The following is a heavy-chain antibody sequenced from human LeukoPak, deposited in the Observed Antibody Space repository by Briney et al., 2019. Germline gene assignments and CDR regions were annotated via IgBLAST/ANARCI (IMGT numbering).Heavy chain of an antibody. Sequence: GGSLRLSCAASGFTFSTNWMSWVRQAPGKGLEWVANIKQDASEKYSVDSVKGRFTISRDNARNSVYLQMNSLRAEDTAVYYCARDRRDGYNVLDYWGQGTLVTVSS. CDR3: ARDRRDGYNVLDY. CDR2: IKQDASEK. D-gene: IGHD5-24*01. CDR1: GFTFSTNW. V-gene: IGHV3-7*01. J-gene: IGHJ4*02.